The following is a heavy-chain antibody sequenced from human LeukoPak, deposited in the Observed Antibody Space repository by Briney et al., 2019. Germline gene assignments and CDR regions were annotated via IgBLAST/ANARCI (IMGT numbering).Heavy chain of an antibody. J-gene: IGHJ4*02. D-gene: IGHD3-16*01. CDR1: GFTFSSYW. V-gene: IGHV3-30*02. CDR2: IRYDGSNK. CDR3: ARNKDGGSDY. Sequence: GGSLRLSCAASGFTFSSYWMSWVRQAPGKGLEWVAFIRYDGSNKYYADSVKGRFTISRDNSKNTLYLQMNSLRAEDTAVYYCARNKDGGSDYWGQGTLVTVSS.